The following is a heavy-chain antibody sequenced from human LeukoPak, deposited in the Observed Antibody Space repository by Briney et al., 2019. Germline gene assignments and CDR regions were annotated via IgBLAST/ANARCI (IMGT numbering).Heavy chain of an antibody. CDR1: GFTFSSYG. Sequence: GSLRLSCGASGFTFSSYGMHWVRQAPGKGLEWVAFIRYDGSNKYYADSVKGRFTISRDNSKNTLYLQMNSLRAGDTAVYYCARTIEMARISYFDYWGQGTLVTVSS. J-gene: IGHJ4*02. CDR2: IRYDGSNK. V-gene: IGHV3-30*02. D-gene: IGHD5-24*01. CDR3: ARTIEMARISYFDY.